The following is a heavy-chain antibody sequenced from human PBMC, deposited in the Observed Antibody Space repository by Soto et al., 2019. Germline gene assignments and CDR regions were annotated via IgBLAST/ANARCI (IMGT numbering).Heavy chain of an antibody. Sequence: GGSLRLSCATSGFTFSDYYMSWVRQAPGKGLEWVSYISSISSYIYYADSVKGRFTISRDNAKNSLYLQMNSLRAEDTAVYYCARDSLKPLYGMDVWGQGTTVTVSS. CDR1: GFTFSDYY. V-gene: IGHV3-11*06. CDR2: ISSISSYI. CDR3: ARDSLKPLYGMDV. J-gene: IGHJ6*02.